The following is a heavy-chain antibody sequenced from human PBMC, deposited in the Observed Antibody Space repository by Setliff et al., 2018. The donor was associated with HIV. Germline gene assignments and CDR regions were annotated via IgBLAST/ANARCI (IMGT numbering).Heavy chain of an antibody. CDR1: GFTFDDYG. V-gene: IGHV3-48*03. Sequence: GGSLRLSCAASGFTFDDYGMSWVRQAPGKGLEWVSYISSSGTTIYYADSVKGRFTISRDNAKNSLYLQMNSLRAEDTAVYYCARPNYYDSSGSFDYWGQGTLVTVSS. D-gene: IGHD3-22*01. CDR3: ARPNYYDSSGSFDY. J-gene: IGHJ4*02. CDR2: ISSSGTTI.